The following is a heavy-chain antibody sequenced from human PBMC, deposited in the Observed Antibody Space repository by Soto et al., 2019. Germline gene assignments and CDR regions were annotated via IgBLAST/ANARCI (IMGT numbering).Heavy chain of an antibody. V-gene: IGHV1-18*01. Sequence: ASVXXXXKASGYTFTSYGISWVRQAPGQGLEWMGWISAYNGNTNYAQKLQGRVTMTTDTSTSTAYMELRSLRSDDTAVYYCARDIAMIVVVITPDAFDIWGQGTMVTVSS. D-gene: IGHD3-22*01. CDR2: ISAYNGNT. J-gene: IGHJ3*02. CDR1: GYTFTSYG. CDR3: ARDIAMIVVVITPDAFDI.